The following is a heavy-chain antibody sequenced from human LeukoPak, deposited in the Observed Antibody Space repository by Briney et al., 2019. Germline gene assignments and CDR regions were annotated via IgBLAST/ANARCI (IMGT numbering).Heavy chain of an antibody. CDR3: ARLVVTGALDWFDP. CDR2: IHYTGRT. J-gene: IGHJ5*02. V-gene: IGHV4-59*08. Sequence: SETLSLTCTVSGGSISGSYWSWIRQSPGKGLGWTGYIHYTGRTNYEPFLNSRVTISVDTSKNQFSLRLSSVTAADTAMYYCARLVVTGALDWFDPWGQGTLVIVSS. D-gene: IGHD2-21*02. CDR1: GGSISGSY.